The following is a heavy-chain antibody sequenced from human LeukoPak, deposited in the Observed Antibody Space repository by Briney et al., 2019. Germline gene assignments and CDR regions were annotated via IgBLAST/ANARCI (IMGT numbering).Heavy chain of an antibody. D-gene: IGHD6-13*01. CDR2: ISSSSSYI. CDR1: GFTFIGYA. V-gene: IGHV3-21*01. CDR3: ASSATPGIAAAGTPY. Sequence: PGGSLRLSCAASGFTFIGYAMSWVRQVPGKGLEWVSSISSSSSYIYYADSVKGRFTISRDNAKNSLYLQMNSLRAEDTAVYYCASSATPGIAAAGTPYWGQGTLVTVTS. J-gene: IGHJ4*02.